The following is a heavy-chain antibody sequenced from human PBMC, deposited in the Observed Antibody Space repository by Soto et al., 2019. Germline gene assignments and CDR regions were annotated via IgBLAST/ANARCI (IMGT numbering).Heavy chain of an antibody. J-gene: IGHJ4*02. CDR2: IIKSGCTI. Sequence: EAQLLESGGGLVQPGGSLRLSCAASGFTFSNYGMSWVRQVPGKGLELVSYIIKSGCTIYYADSVKGSFTLSRDNSKNTLILQMNSLRAEDTAVYYCAKGGRLESTDYWGQGTLVTVSS. CDR3: AKGGRLESTDY. V-gene: IGHV3-23*01. CDR1: GFTFSNYG. D-gene: IGHD3-3*01.